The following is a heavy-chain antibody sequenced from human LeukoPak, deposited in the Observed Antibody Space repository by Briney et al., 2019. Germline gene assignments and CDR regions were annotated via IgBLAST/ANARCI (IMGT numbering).Heavy chain of an antibody. CDR1: GFTFSSYA. CDR3: AKDPGYYYDSSGYDNWFDP. J-gene: IGHJ5*02. V-gene: IGHV3-23*01. D-gene: IGHD3-22*01. CDR2: ISGSGGST. Sequence: GGSLRLSCAASGFTFSSYAMSWVRQAPGKGLEWVSAISGSGGSTYYADSVKGRFTISRDNSKNTLYLQMNSLRAEDTAVYYCAKDPGYYYDSSGYDNWFDPWGQGTLVTVSS.